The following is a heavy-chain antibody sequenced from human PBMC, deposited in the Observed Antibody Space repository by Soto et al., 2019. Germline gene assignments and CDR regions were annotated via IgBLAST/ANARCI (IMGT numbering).Heavy chain of an antibody. V-gene: IGHV6-1*01. Sequence: PSQTLSLTCAISGDSVSNNGAAWNWIRQSPSGGLEWLGRTYYRSKWFNDYAVSVKSRITISPDTSKNQFSLQLNAVTLDDTAVYYCARDPPTMLHDFDRWGQGTLVTVSS. CDR3: ARDPPTMLHDFDR. CDR1: GDSVSNNGAA. CDR2: TYYRSKWFN. J-gene: IGHJ4*02. D-gene: IGHD2-15*01.